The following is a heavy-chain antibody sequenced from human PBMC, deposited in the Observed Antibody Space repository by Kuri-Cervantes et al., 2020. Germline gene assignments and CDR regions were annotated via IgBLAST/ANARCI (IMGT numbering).Heavy chain of an antibody. J-gene: IGHJ3*02. V-gene: IGHV3-23*01. D-gene: IGHD1-14*01. CDR3: ARGPRGPGAFDI. Sequence: GGSLRLSCAASGFTFRSYGMHWVRQAPGKGLEWVSGISGNGGGTYYADSVKGRFTISREDARNSFYLQMNSLRAGDTAVYYCARGPRGPGAFDIWGQGTMVTVSS. CDR1: GFTFRSYG. CDR2: ISGNGGGT.